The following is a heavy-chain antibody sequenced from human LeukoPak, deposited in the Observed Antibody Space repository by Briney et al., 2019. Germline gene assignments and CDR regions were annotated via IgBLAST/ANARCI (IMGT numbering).Heavy chain of an antibody. J-gene: IGHJ6*02. D-gene: IGHD6-13*01. CDR2: FSYSGST. CDR1: GASISSTSYY. CDR3: ARSYSSSDHYYYYGMDV. V-gene: IGHV4-39*01. Sequence: SETLSLTCTVSGASISSTSYYWAWIRQPPGKGLEWIGVFSYSGSTYDNPSLKSRVTISADTSKNQFSLKLTSVTAADTAMYYCARSYSSSDHYYYYGMDVWGQGTTVTVSS.